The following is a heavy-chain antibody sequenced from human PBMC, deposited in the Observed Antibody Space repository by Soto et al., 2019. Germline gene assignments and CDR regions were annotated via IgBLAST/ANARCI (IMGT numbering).Heavy chain of an antibody. CDR1: SGSIGTTNW. V-gene: IGHV4-4*02. J-gene: IGHJ6*02. CDR3: ARRTWGMDV. Sequence: QVQLQESGPGLVKPSGTLSLTCAVSSGSIGTTNWWSWVRQTPGKGLEWIGEIFHSWNTYYNPSLASRVTISVDTSKNQFSLNLRSVTAADTAVYYCARRTWGMDVWGQGTTVTVSS. CDR2: IFHSWNT. D-gene: IGHD2-8*01.